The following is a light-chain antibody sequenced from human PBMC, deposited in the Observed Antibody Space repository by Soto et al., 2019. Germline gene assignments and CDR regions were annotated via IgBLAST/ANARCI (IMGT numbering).Light chain of an antibody. V-gene: IGKV1-39*01. CDR3: QQSYSTPIT. CDR2: AAS. J-gene: IGKJ5*01. CDR1: QGISSY. Sequence: DIQMTQSPSSLSASVGDRVTITCRASQGISSYLSWYQQKPGKAPKFLIYAASSLHRGVPSRFSGSGSGTDFTLTISSLQPEDFATYYCQQSYSTPITFGQGTRLEIK.